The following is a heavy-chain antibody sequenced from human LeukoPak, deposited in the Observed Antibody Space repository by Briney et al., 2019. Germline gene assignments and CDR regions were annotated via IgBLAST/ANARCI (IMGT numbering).Heavy chain of an antibody. V-gene: IGHV3-23*01. Sequence: GGSLRLSCAASGFTFSNYAMTWVRQAPGKGLEWVSSITNTGATTYYADSVKGRFTISRDNSKTTLYFQTNSLRVEDTAIYYCAKDRAGYSYGTFEAWGQGALVTVSS. J-gene: IGHJ4*02. CDR1: GFTFSNYA. D-gene: IGHD5-18*01. CDR2: ITNTGATT. CDR3: AKDRAGYSYGTFEA.